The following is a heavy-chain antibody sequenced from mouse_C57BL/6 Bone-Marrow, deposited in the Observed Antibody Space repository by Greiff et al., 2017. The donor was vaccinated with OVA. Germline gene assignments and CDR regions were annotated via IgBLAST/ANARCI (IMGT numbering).Heavy chain of an antibody. Sequence: EVQLVESGGGLVKPGGSLKLSCAASGFTFSSYTMSWVRQTPEKRLEWVATISGGGGNTYYPDSVKGRFTISRDNAKTTLYLHMSSLRSADTALYYCARNYGSLDYWGQGTTLTVSS. CDR1: GFTFSSYT. CDR3: ARNYGSLDY. CDR2: ISGGGGNT. V-gene: IGHV5-9*01. J-gene: IGHJ2*01. D-gene: IGHD1-1*01.